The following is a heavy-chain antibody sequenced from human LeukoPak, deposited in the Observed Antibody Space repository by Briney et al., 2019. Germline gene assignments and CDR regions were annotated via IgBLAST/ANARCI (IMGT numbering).Heavy chain of an antibody. Sequence: GGSLRLSCAAPGFTFSSYSMNWVRQAPGKGLEWVSSISSSSNYIYYADSVKGRFTISRDNAKNSLYLQMNSLRAEDTAVYYCARDTTIVVVPAAIGDFDYWGQGTLVTVSS. J-gene: IGHJ4*02. V-gene: IGHV3-21*01. CDR1: GFTFSSYS. D-gene: IGHD2-2*02. CDR3: ARDTTIVVVPAAIGDFDY. CDR2: ISSSSNYI.